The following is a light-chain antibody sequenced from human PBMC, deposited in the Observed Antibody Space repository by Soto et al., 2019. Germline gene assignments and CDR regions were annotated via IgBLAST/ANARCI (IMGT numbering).Light chain of an antibody. Sequence: DIQMTHSPSSLSASVGDRVTITCRASQSISSYLAWYQQKPGKVPELLIYAASTLQSGVPSRFSGSGSGQDFTLTISSLQPEDVASYFCEKYNSAPQTFGQGTKVEIX. V-gene: IGKV1-27*01. J-gene: IGKJ1*01. CDR1: QSISSY. CDR2: AAS. CDR3: EKYNSAPQT.